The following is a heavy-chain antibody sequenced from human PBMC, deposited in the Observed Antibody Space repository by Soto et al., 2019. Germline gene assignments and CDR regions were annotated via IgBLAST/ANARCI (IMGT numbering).Heavy chain of an antibody. D-gene: IGHD5-12*01. CDR3: ARDRAAGWLQYPMIDY. Sequence: QVQLVQSGAEVKKPGSSVKVSCTASGGTFSSYAISWVRQAPGQGLEWMGGIIPIFGTANYAQKFQGRVTITADESTSTAYMELSSLRSEDTAVYYCARDRAAGWLQYPMIDYWGQGTLVTVSS. CDR2: IIPIFGTA. J-gene: IGHJ4*02. CDR1: GGTFSSYA. V-gene: IGHV1-69*01.